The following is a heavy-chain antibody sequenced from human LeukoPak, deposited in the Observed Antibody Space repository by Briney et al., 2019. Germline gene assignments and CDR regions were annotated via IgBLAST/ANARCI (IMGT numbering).Heavy chain of an antibody. CDR3: ARDDNYGSGQPDD. CDR1: GYTFNSYG. J-gene: IGHJ4*02. V-gene: IGHV1-18*01. Sequence: ASVKVSCKASGYTFNSYGISWVRQAPGQGLEWMGWISAYNGNTNYAQKFQGRVTMTTDTSTSTVYMELRSLRSDDTAVYYCARDDNYGSGQPDDWGQGTLVTVSS. CDR2: ISAYNGNT. D-gene: IGHD3-10*01.